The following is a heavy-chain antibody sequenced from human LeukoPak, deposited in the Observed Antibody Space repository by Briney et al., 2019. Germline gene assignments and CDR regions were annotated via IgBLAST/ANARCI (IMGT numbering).Heavy chain of an antibody. J-gene: IGHJ4*02. D-gene: IGHD1-26*01. CDR3: ARLEWELQGYFDY. Sequence: SETLSLTCTVSGGSISSYYWSWIRQPPGRGLEWIGYIYYSGGTNYNPSLKSRVTISVDTSKNQFSLKLSSVTAADTAVYYCARLEWELQGYFDYWGQGTLVTVSS. CDR1: GGSISSYY. CDR2: IYYSGGT. V-gene: IGHV4-59*08.